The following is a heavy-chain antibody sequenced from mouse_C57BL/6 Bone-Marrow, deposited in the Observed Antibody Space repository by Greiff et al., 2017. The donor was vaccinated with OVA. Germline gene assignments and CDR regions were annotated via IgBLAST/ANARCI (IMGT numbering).Heavy chain of an antibody. Sequence: QVQLQQPGAELVRPGSSVKLSCKASGYTFTSYWMHWVKQRPIQGLEWIGNIDPSDSETHYNQKFKDKATLTVDKSSGTAYMQLSSLTSEDSAVYYCAREGITPWFAYWGQGTLVTVSA. J-gene: IGHJ3*01. V-gene: IGHV1-52*01. CDR1: GYTFTSYW. CDR3: AREGITPWFAY. D-gene: IGHD2-4*01. CDR2: IDPSDSET.